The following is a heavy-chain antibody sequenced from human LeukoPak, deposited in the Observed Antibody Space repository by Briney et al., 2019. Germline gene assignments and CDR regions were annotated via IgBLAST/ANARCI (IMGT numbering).Heavy chain of an antibody. Sequence: ASVKVSCKASGGTFSNYAVSWVRQAPGQGLEWMGGFIPVFGPANYAQKFQGRVTITADESTSTAYMELSSLRSDDTAVYYCARGYYDILTGYPNDYWGQGTLVTVSS. CDR1: GGTFSNYA. D-gene: IGHD3-9*01. J-gene: IGHJ4*02. CDR3: ARGYYDILTGYPNDY. V-gene: IGHV1-69*01. CDR2: FIPVFGPA.